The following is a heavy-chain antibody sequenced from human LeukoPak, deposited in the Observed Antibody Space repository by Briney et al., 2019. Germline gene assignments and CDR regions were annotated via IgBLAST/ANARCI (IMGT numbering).Heavy chain of an antibody. V-gene: IGHV1-69*05. CDR1: GGTFGIYA. D-gene: IGHD3-10*01. CDR3: ARDGVTMVRGATTYNWFDP. Sequence: ASVKVSCKASGGTFGIYAISWVRQAPGQGLEWMGGIIPIFGTANYAQTFQGRVTITTDESTSTAYMELSSLRSEDTAVYYCARDGVTMVRGATTYNWFDPWGQGTLVTVSS. J-gene: IGHJ5*02. CDR2: IIPIFGTA.